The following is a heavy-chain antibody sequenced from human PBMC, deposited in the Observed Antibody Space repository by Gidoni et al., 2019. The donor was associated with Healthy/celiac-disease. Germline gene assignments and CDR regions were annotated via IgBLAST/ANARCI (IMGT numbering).Heavy chain of an antibody. Sequence: QVQQGEAGGGVVQPGRSLRRSCAASEFTFGSSGLHWVRKAPGKGLELVAVIWYDGSNQVYADSGKGRFTISSDNSTNTLYLQMNSLRAEDTAVYYCATLTDYGVNLAYDAFDIWGQGTMVTVSS. CDR2: IWYDGSNQ. CDR3: ATLTDYGVNLAYDAFDI. D-gene: IGHD4-17*01. CDR1: EFTFGSSG. J-gene: IGHJ3*02. V-gene: IGHV3-33*01.